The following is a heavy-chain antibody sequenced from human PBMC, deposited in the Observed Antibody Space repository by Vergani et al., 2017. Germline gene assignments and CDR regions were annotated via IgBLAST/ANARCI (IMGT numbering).Heavy chain of an antibody. V-gene: IGHV3-64D*06. Sequence: EVQLVESGGGLVQPGGSLRLSCSASGFTFSSYAMHWVRQAPGKGLEYVSAISSNGGSTYYADSVKGRFTISRDNSKNTLYLQMSSLRAEDTAVYYCVKSNSIAALRFDYWGQGTLVTVSS. CDR1: GFTFSSYA. J-gene: IGHJ4*02. CDR3: VKSNSIAALRFDY. CDR2: ISSNGGST. D-gene: IGHD6-6*01.